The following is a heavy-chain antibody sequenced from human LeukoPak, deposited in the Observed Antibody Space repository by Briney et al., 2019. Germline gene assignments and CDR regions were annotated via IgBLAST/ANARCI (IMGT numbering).Heavy chain of an antibody. Sequence: PGGSLRLSCAASGFTFNSCEMNWVRQAPGKGLEWVSYISDSSDAIYYADSVKGRFTIPRDNAKNSLYLQMNSLRAEDTAVYYCATEGRAGCSSCYSFDSWGQGTLVTVSS. J-gene: IGHJ4*02. D-gene: IGHD2-2*01. CDR1: GFTFNSCE. CDR2: ISDSSDAI. V-gene: IGHV3-48*03. CDR3: ATEGRAGCSSCYSFDS.